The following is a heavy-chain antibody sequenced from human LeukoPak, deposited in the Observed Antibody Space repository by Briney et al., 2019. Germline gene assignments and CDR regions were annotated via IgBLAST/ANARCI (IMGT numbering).Heavy chain of an antibody. CDR1: GFTLSDYY. J-gene: IGHJ4*02. D-gene: IGHD3-10*01. Sequence: PGGSLRLSCAASGFTLSDYYMSWIRQPPGKGLEWVSYISSSGTTIYYADSVRGRFTVSRDNAKNSLYLQMDSLSAEDTAVYYCASLRGVNRWGQGTLVTVSS. CDR3: ASLRGVNR. CDR2: ISSSGTTI. V-gene: IGHV3-11*01.